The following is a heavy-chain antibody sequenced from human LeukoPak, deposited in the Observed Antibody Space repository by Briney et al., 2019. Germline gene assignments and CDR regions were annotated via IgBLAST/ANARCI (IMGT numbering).Heavy chain of an antibody. CDR3: ARDHIAVAGPNLPFDY. CDR1: GGTFSSYA. CDR2: IIPILGIA. D-gene: IGHD6-19*01. Sequence: ASVKVSCKASGGTFSSYAISWVRHAPGQGLEWMGRIIPILGIANSAQNFQGRVTITAAKSTSTAYMELSSLRSEDTAVYYCARDHIAVAGPNLPFDYWGQGTLVTVSS. J-gene: IGHJ4*02. V-gene: IGHV1-69*04.